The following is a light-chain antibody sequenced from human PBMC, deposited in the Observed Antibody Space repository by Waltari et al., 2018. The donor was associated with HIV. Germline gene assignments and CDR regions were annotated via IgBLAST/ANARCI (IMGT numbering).Light chain of an antibody. CDR3: QSYDSGLSAYV. CDR1: SSTIGAGYD. CDR2: GNT. V-gene: IGLV1-40*01. J-gene: IGLJ1*01. Sequence: QSVLTPPPSVSGAPGQRVTLSCTGSSSTIGAGYDVHWFQQLPATAPKLLIYGNTNRPSGGPDRFPGSKAGTSASLAITGPQAEDEGDYYCQSYDSGLSAYVFGTGTKVTVL.